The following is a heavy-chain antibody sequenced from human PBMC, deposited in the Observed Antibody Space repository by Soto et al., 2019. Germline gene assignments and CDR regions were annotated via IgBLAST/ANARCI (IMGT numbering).Heavy chain of an antibody. CDR1: GFTFSSYA. J-gene: IGHJ4*02. CDR3: AKDRHSSRYYFDY. V-gene: IGHV3-23*01. CDR2: ISGSGGST. Sequence: EVQLLESGGGLVQPGGSLGLSCAASGFTFSSYAMSWVRQAPGKGLEWVSAISGSGGSTYYADSVKGRFTISRDNSKNPLYLQMNSLRAEDTAVYYCAKDRHSSRYYFDYWGQGTLVTVSS. D-gene: IGHD6-19*01.